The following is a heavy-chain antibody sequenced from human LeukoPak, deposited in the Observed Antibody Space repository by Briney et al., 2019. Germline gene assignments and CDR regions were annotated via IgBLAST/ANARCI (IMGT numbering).Heavy chain of an antibody. Sequence: GGSLRLSCAASGFTFSSYVMNWVRQAPGKGLEGVSGISGSGGSTYNADSVKGRFTISRDNSNNTFYLQMNSLRAEDTAVYYCARGGPYHQTVGGALDYWGQGNPVTVSS. CDR3: ARGGPYHQTVGGALDY. CDR1: GFTFSSYV. V-gene: IGHV3-23*01. D-gene: IGHD1-26*01. J-gene: IGHJ4*02. CDR2: ISGSGGST.